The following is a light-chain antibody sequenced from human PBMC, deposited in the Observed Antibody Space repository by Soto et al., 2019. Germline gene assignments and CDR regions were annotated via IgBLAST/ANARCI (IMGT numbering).Light chain of an antibody. Sequence: IQMTQSPSSLSASVGDRVTITCRASQGIGSDLGWYQQKPGKAPKLLIYKASTLKSGVPSRFSGSGSGTEFTLTISSLQPDDFATYYCQHYNSYSEAFGQGTKVDIK. CDR3: QHYNSYSEA. V-gene: IGKV1-5*03. CDR2: KAS. CDR1: QGIGSD. J-gene: IGKJ1*01.